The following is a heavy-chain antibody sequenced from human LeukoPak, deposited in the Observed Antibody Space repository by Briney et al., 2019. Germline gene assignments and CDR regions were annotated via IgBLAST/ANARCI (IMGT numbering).Heavy chain of an antibody. CDR3: AKEGRSTTPGY. CDR2: IYSGGTT. D-gene: IGHD6-13*01. CDR1: GFTVSSNY. J-gene: IGHJ4*02. Sequence: PGGSLRLSCAASGFTVSSNYMSWFRQAPGKGLEWVSVIYSGGTTYDADSVKGRFTISRDNSKNTLYLQMNSLRAEDTAVYFCAKEGRSTTPGYWGQGTLVTVSS. V-gene: IGHV3-53*01.